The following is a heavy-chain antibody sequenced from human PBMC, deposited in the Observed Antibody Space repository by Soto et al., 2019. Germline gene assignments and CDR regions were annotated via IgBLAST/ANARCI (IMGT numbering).Heavy chain of an antibody. V-gene: IGHV3-30-3*01. D-gene: IGHD2-21*02. CDR2: ISYDGSNK. Sequence: GGSLRLSCAASGFTFSSYAMHWVRQAPGKGLEWVAVISYDGSNKYYADSVKGRFTISRDNSKNTLYLQMNSLRAEDTAVYYCASGRVGYCGGDCYPSYGMDVWGQGTTVTVSS. J-gene: IGHJ6*02. CDR3: ASGRVGYCGGDCYPSYGMDV. CDR1: GFTFSSYA.